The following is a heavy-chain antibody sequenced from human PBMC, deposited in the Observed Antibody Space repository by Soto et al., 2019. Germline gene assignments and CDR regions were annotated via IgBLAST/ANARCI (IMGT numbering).Heavy chain of an antibody. CDR3: KSGNCGGDCYPFDH. Sequence: EVQLVESGGGLIQPGGSLRLSCAASGFTVSSNYMTWVRQAPGKGLEWVSVIYSGGSTYYADSVKGRFTISRDNSKNTLYLQMNSLRAEDTAVYYCKSGNCGGDCYPFDHWGQGTLVTVSS. D-gene: IGHD2-21*02. J-gene: IGHJ4*02. V-gene: IGHV3-53*01. CDR1: GFTVSSNY. CDR2: IYSGGST.